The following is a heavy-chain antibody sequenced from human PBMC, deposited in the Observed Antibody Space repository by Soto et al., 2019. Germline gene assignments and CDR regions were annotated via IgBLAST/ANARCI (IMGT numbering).Heavy chain of an antibody. V-gene: IGHV3-30-3*01. Sequence: QVRLVESGGGVVQPGRSLRLSCTASGFSFSSYAMYWFRQPPGKGLEWVAVISHDGINKHYAGSVKGRVTVSRDNSNHSLDLQLNSLRGEDTAMYYCARDMYTSDYFVKWFEPGGQGTLVTVSS. CDR1: GFSFSSYA. CDR3: ARDMYTSDYFVKWFEP. J-gene: IGHJ5*02. CDR2: ISHDGINK. D-gene: IGHD6-19*01.